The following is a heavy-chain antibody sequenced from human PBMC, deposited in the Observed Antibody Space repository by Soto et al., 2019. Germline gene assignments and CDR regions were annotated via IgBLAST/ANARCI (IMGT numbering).Heavy chain of an antibody. J-gene: IGHJ4*02. CDR3: AKDPVFWRGGGYYVS. D-gene: IGHD3-10*01. CDR1: NFRCDNFA. V-gene: IGHV3-23*01. CDR2: ISVSGGGT. Sequence: PGGCVGLSCVGSNFRCDNFAMIWGRQSTLQGLEWVAAISVSGGGTHYAASVKGRFTISRDNSRSTLFLQMPSLRAEHTALSYSAKDPVFWRGGGYYVSWGPGTLVTVSS.